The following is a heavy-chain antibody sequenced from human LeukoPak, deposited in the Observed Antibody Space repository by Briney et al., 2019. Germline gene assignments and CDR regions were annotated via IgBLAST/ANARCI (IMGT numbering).Heavy chain of an antibody. CDR2: INHSGST. V-gene: IGHV4-34*01. CDR1: GFTFSSYW. J-gene: IGHJ5*02. D-gene: IGHD2-8*02. CDR3: ARGPPVLVAWFDP. Sequence: PGGSLRLSCAASGFTFSSYWMSWIRQPPGKGLEWIGEINHSGSTNYNPSLKSRVTISVDTSKNQFSLKLSSVTAADTAVYYCARGPPVLVAWFDPWGQGTLVTVSS.